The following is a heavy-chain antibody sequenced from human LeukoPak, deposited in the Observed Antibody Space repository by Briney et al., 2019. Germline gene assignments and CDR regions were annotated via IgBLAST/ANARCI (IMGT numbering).Heavy chain of an antibody. J-gene: IGHJ3*02. CDR1: GYTFTGYY. V-gene: IGHV1-2*02. Sequence: ASVKVSCKASGYTFTGYYMHWVRQAPGQGLEWMGWINPNSDVTTYAQKFQGRVTLTRDASISTAYMELSGLRSDDTAVDYCARLHGTHNAFDIWGQGTMVTVSS. CDR3: ARLHGTHNAFDI. D-gene: IGHD2-21*01. CDR2: INPNSDVT.